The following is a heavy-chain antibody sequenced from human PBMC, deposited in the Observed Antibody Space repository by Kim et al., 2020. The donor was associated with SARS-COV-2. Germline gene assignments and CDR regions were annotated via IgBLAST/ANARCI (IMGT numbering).Heavy chain of an antibody. J-gene: IGHJ5*02. D-gene: IGHD2-2*01. CDR1: GFIFSTYA. CDR3: ARTHCSRANCSPYWFDH. V-gene: IGHV3-23*01. CDR2: SSGSGGYR. Sequence: GGSLRLSCTASGFIFSTYAVSWVRQSPGKGPEWVALSSGSGGYRYLAETVTGRFTVSRDNSKNTLYLQMNSLRAEDTATYFCARTHCSRANCSPYWFDHWGQGTLVTVSS.